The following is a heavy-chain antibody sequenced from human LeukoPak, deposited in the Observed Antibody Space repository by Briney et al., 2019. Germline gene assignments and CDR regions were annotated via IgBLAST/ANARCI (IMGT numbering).Heavy chain of an antibody. CDR2: LAITGDT. Sequence: QPGGSLRFYCAASGFIFSSYDMHWVRQATGKGLEWVSSLAITGDTYYSGSVKGRFTISRENAKNSLYLQMNSLRAGDKAVYYCARGLTGGRDSWGQGTLVTVSS. V-gene: IGHV3-13*04. J-gene: IGHJ5*01. CDR1: GFIFSSYD. D-gene: IGHD1-26*01. CDR3: ARGLTGGRDS.